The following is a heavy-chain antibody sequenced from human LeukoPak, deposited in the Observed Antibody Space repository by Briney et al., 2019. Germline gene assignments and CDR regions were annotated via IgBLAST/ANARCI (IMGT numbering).Heavy chain of an antibody. J-gene: IGHJ6*02. V-gene: IGHV3-30*03. CDR3: ARDPVPDRTTAMVRDYYYYGMDV. CDR2: ISYDGSNK. D-gene: IGHD5-18*01. CDR1: GFTFSSYG. Sequence: PGGSLRLSCAASGFTFSSYGMHWVRQAPGKGLEWVAVISYDGSNKYYADSVKGRFTISRDNSKNTLYLQMNSLRAEDTAVYYCARDPVPDRTTAMVRDYYYYGMDVWGQGTTVTVSS.